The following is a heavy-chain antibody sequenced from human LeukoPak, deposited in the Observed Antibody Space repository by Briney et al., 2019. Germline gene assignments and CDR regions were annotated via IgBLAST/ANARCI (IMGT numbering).Heavy chain of an antibody. V-gene: IGHV3-23*01. D-gene: IGHD1-14*01. CDR3: ARTTRGAFDP. Sequence: GGSLRLSCAASGFTFSNYGMSWVRQAPGKGLEWVSAISGSGGSTYYADSVKGRLTISRDNSKNTLYLQMNSLRAEDTAVYYCARTTRGAFDPWGQGTLVTVSS. CDR1: GFTFSNYG. CDR2: ISGSGGST. J-gene: IGHJ5*02.